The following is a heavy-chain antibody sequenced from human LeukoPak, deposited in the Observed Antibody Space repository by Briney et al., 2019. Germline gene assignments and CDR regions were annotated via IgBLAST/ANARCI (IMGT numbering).Heavy chain of an antibody. V-gene: IGHV3-30-3*01. Sequence: PGGSLRLSCAASGFTFSSYAMHWVRQAPGKGLEWVAVISYDGSNKYYADSVKGRFTISRDNSKNTLYLQMNSLRAEDTAAYYCAKGPFSGYLDYWGQGTLVTVSS. J-gene: IGHJ4*02. D-gene: IGHD3-22*01. CDR2: ISYDGSNK. CDR3: AKGPFSGYLDY. CDR1: GFTFSSYA.